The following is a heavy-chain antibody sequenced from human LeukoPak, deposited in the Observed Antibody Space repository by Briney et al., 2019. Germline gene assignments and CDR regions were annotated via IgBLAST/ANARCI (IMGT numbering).Heavy chain of an antibody. CDR1: GFTFDDYA. J-gene: IGHJ4*02. Sequence: GGSLRLSCAASGFTFDDYAMHWVRQAPGKGLEWVSGISWNSGSIGYADSVKGRFTISRDNAKNSLYLQMNSLRAEDTAVYYCARVGLGIYFDYWGQGTLVTVSS. CDR3: ARVGLGIYFDY. CDR2: ISWNSGSI. D-gene: IGHD7-27*01. V-gene: IGHV3-9*01.